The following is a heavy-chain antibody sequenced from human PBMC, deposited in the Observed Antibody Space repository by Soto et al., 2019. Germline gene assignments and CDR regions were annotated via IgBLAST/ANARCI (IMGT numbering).Heavy chain of an antibody. Sequence: GSLRLSCAASGFTFSSYGMHWVRQAPGKGLEWVAVISYDGSNKYYADSVKGRFTISRDNSKDTLYLQMNSLRAEDTAVYYCAKDGIAAAGTYNWFDPWGQGTLVTVSS. J-gene: IGHJ5*02. CDR2: ISYDGSNK. CDR1: GFTFSSYG. CDR3: AKDGIAAAGTYNWFDP. D-gene: IGHD6-13*01. V-gene: IGHV3-30*18.